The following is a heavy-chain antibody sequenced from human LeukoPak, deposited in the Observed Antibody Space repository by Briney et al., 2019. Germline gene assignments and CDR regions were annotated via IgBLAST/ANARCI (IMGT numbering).Heavy chain of an antibody. D-gene: IGHD1-26*01. CDR1: GYSISSGYY. CDR2: IYHSGST. V-gene: IGHV4-38-2*02. CDR3: ARVWEYYYYMDV. Sequence: SETLSLTCTVSGYSISSGYYWGWIRQPPGKGLEWIGSIYHSGSTYYNPSLESRVTISVDTSKNQFSLKLSSVTAADTAVYYCARVWEYYYYMDVWGKGTTVTVSS. J-gene: IGHJ6*03.